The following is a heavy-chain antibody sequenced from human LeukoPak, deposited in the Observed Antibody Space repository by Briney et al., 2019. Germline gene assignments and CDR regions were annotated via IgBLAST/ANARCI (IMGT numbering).Heavy chain of an antibody. V-gene: IGHV3-43*02. Sequence: PGGSLRLSCAASGFTFDDYAMHWVRQAPGKGLEWVSLISGDADSTYYADSVKGRFTISRDDSKNSLYLQMNSLRTEDTALHYCAKDIYRGLDMATRPDYWGQGTLVTVSS. CDR2: ISGDADST. D-gene: IGHD5-24*01. CDR3: AKDIYRGLDMATRPDY. J-gene: IGHJ4*02. CDR1: GFTFDDYA.